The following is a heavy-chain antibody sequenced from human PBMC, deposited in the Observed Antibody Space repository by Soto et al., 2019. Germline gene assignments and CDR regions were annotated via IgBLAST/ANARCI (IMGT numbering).Heavy chain of an antibody. CDR1: GGSLSGYY. J-gene: IGHJ6*02. CDR3: ARGVYCSSTSCYWGMDV. V-gene: IGHV4-34*01. CDR2: INHSGST. D-gene: IGHD2-2*01. Sequence: SETLSLTCAVYGGSLSGYYWSWIRQPPGKGLEWIGEINHSGSTNYNPSLKSRVTISVDTSKNQFSLKLSSMTAADTAVYYCARGVYCSSTSCYWGMDVWGQGTTVTVSS.